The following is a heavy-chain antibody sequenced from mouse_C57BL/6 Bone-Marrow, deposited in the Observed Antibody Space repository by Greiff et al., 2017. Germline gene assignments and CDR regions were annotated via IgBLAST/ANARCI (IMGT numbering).Heavy chain of an antibody. J-gene: IGHJ4*01. CDR1: GFTFSDYY. CDR3: ARRWLLYYAMDY. CDR2: ISNGGGST. Sequence: VQLVESGGGLVQPGGSLKLSCAASGFTFSDYYMYWVRQTPEKRLEWVAYISNGGGSTYYPDTVKGRFTISRDNAKNTLYLEMSRLKSEDTAMYYCARRWLLYYAMDYWGQGTSVTVSS. V-gene: IGHV5-12*01. D-gene: IGHD2-3*01.